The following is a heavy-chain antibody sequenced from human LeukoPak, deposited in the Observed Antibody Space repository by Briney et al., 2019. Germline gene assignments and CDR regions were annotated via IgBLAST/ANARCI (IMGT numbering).Heavy chain of an antibody. CDR1: GFTFSSYV. V-gene: IGHV3-23*01. J-gene: IGHJ6*03. D-gene: IGHD3-16*01. CDR2: INDNGDGT. CDR3: AKGLRTGVGPYMGYHYYMDV. Sequence: PGGSLRLSCAASGFTFSSYVMSWVRQAPGKGLKWVSTINDNGDGTYYADSVKGRFTISRDNSYNTVSLQMNSLRDEDTGVYYCAKGLRTGVGPYMGYHYYMDVWGKGATVTVS.